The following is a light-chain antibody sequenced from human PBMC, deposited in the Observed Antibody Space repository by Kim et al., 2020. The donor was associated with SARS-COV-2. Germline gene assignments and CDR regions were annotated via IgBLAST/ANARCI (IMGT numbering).Light chain of an antibody. CDR1: FSNIESNS. Sequence: QSVLTQPPSASGTPGQRVTISCSGGFSNIESNSVTWYQHLPGTAPKLLIFSGNQRPSGVPDRFSGSKSGTSASLAISGLQSEDEGDYYCAAWDDSLSGHYVFGSGTKVTVL. CDR2: SGN. V-gene: IGLV1-44*01. J-gene: IGLJ1*01. CDR3: AAWDDSLSGHYV.